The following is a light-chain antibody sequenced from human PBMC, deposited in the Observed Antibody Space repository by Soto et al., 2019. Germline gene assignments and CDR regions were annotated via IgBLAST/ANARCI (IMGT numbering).Light chain of an antibody. Sequence: EIVLTQSPCTLSLSPGERATLSCRASQSVSSSYLAWYQQKPGQAPRLLIYGASSRATGIPDRFSGSGSGTDFTLTISRLEPEDFAVYYCQQYSSSPRTFGQGTKVDIK. CDR1: QSVSSSY. V-gene: IGKV3-20*01. J-gene: IGKJ1*01. CDR3: QQYSSSPRT. CDR2: GAS.